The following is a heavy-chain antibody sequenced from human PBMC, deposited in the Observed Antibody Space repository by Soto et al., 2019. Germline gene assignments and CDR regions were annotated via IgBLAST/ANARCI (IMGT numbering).Heavy chain of an antibody. CDR3: ARDDYGGRGFDY. Sequence: GGSRGLSCAASGFNFGKFAMNWVRQAPGKGLEWVSYISSTGSTIYYADSVKGRFTISRDNAKNSLYLQMNSLRAEDTAVYYCARDDYGGRGFDYWGQGTLVTVSS. V-gene: IGHV3-48*03. CDR1: GFNFGKFA. J-gene: IGHJ4*02. D-gene: IGHD4-17*01. CDR2: ISSTGSTI.